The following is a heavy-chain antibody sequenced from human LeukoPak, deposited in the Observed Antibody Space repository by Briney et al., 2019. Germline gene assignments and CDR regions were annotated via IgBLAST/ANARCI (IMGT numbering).Heavy chain of an antibody. CDR1: GGSISSYY. V-gene: IGHV4-59*01. Sequence: PSETLSLTCTVSGGSISSYYWSWLRQPPGKGLEWIGYIYYSGSTNYNPSLKSRVTISVDTSKNQFSLKLSSVTAADTAVYYCARVGPKGMATTMFDYWGQGTLATVSS. CDR2: IYYSGST. D-gene: IGHD5-24*01. CDR3: ARVGPKGMATTMFDY. J-gene: IGHJ4*02.